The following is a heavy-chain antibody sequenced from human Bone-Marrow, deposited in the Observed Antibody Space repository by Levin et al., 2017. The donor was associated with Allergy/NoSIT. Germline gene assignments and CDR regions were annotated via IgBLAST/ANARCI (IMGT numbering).Heavy chain of an antibody. CDR2: IYYSGST. V-gene: IGHV4-31*03. CDR3: ARGGFLEWCYAFDI. D-gene: IGHD3-3*01. Sequence: LRLSCTVSGGSISSGGYYWSWIRQHPGKGLEWIGYIYYSGSTHYNPSLKSRVTISVDTSKNQFSLKLSSVTAADTAVYYCARGGFLEWCYAFDIWGQGTMVTVSS. CDR1: GGSISSGGYY. J-gene: IGHJ3*02.